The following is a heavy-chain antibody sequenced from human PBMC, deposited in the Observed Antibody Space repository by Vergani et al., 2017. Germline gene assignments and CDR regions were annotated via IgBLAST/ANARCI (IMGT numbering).Heavy chain of an antibody. Sequence: EVQLVQSGAEVKKPGESLKISCQGSGYTFTNYWIGWVRQMLGKGLEWMGVIYPGDSNTRYSPSFKGQVTISADKAINTAYLQWSSLEASDTAMYYCARHPYTPLCTAIDCPRWFDPWGQGTLVTVSS. CDR2: IYPGDSNT. V-gene: IGHV5-51*01. J-gene: IGHJ5*02. CDR3: ARHPYTPLCTAIDCPRWFDP. CDR1: GYTFTNYW. D-gene: IGHD2-21*02.